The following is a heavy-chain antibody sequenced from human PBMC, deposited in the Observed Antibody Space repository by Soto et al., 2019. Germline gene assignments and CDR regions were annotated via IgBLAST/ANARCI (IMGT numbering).Heavy chain of an antibody. CDR1: GFTFSSYA. Sequence: GGSLRLSCAASGFTFSSYAMSWVRQAPGKGLEWVSYISSSSSTIYYADSVKGRFTISRDNAKNSLYLQMNSLRDEDTAVYYCAKPQWELRLLYYFDHWGQGTLVTVSS. CDR3: AKPQWELRLLYYFDH. J-gene: IGHJ4*02. D-gene: IGHD1-26*01. V-gene: IGHV3-48*02. CDR2: ISSSSSTI.